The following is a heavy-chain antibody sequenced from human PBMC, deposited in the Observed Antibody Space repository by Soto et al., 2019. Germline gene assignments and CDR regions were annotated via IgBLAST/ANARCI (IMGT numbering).Heavy chain of an antibody. CDR3: ATYRTFFHI. CDR2: IYYSGST. J-gene: IGHJ3*02. D-gene: IGHD1-1*01. CDR1: GGSISSSGYY. Sequence: TLSLTCAVSGGSISSSGYYWSWIRQHPGKGLEWIGYIYYSGSTYYNSSLKSRVTISVDRSKTHFFLNLTSVTAADTAVYYCATYRTFFHIWGQGTKVTVSS. V-gene: IGHV4-31*11.